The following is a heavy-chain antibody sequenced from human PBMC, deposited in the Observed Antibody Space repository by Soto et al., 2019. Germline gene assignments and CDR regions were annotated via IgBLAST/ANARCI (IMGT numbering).Heavy chain of an antibody. CDR1: CCSISSSSYY. CDR2: IFYSGST. CDR3: ACIFSGGYGYGFYYYGMDV. V-gene: IGHV4-39*01. J-gene: IGHJ6*02. D-gene: IGHD5-18*01. Sequence: SGTLSPTCPVSCCSISSSSYYWGWIRQPPGEGVEWIGSIFYSGSTYYNPSLKSRVTISVDTSKNQFSLKLTSVTAADTAVYYCACIFSGGYGYGFYYYGMDVWGQGTTVTVSS.